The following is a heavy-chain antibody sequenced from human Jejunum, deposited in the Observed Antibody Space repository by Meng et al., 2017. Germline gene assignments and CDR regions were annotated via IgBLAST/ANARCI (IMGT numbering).Heavy chain of an antibody. J-gene: IGHJ4*02. CDR1: GASISVGGYY. V-gene: IGHV4-31*03. CDR3: ARVLRD. CDR2: IYHSGPA. Sequence: QVKLQESGPGLVKPSETLSLTCTVSGASISVGGYYWNWDRQLPGKGLEWLGYIYHSGPAYYNPSLKSRLSMSVDTSKNQFSLKLTSVTAADTAVYYCARVLRDWGQGTLVTVSS.